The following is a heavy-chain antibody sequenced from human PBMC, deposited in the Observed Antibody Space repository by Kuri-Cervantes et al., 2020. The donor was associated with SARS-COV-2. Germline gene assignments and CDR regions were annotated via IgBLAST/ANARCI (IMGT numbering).Heavy chain of an antibody. CDR2: IYFTGST. CDR3: ARRSWAYYFCF. V-gene: IGHV4-39*01. D-gene: IGHD7-27*01. Sequence: SQTLSLTCAVSGGPISSNSHYWGWIRQLPDKGLEWIGTIYFTGSTYYNPSLRSRVTISIDTSKDRFSLKLNSVTATDAAVYYCARRSWAYYFCFWGQGSLVTVSS. CDR1: GGPISSNSHY. J-gene: IGHJ4*01.